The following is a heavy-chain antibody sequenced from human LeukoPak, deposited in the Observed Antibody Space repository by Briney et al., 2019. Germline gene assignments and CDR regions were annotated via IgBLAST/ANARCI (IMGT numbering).Heavy chain of an antibody. V-gene: IGHV5-51*01. CDR2: IYPTDSDT. J-gene: IGHJ4*02. CDR3: AREGDCSGGICTAVDF. Sequence: GESLKISCKGSGYTFTSHWIGWVRQMPGKGLEWMGIIYPTDSDTRYSPSFQGHVTISVDKSISTAYLQWSSLKASDSGMYYCAREGDCSGGICTAVDFWGQGTLVTVSS. CDR1: GYTFTSHW. D-gene: IGHD2-15*01.